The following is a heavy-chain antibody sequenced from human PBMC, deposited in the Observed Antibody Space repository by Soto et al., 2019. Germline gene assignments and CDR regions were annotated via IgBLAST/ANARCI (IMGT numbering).Heavy chain of an antibody. CDR3: ARAGYCSGGSCAYFDY. J-gene: IGHJ4*02. Sequence: SVKVSCKASGGTFSSYTISWVRQAPGQGLEWMGRIIPILGIANYAQKFQGRVTITADKSTSTAYMELSSLRSEDTAVYYCARAGYCSGGSCAYFDYWGQGTLVTVSS. CDR2: IIPILGIA. V-gene: IGHV1-69*02. CDR1: GGTFSSYT. D-gene: IGHD2-15*01.